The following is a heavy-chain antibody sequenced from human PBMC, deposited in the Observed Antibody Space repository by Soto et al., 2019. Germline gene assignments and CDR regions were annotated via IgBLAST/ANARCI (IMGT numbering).Heavy chain of an antibody. CDR2: ISGSGGST. CDR1: GFTFSSYA. D-gene: IGHD6-13*01. Sequence: LRLSCAASGFTFSSYAMSWVRQAPGKGLEWVSAISGSGGSTYYADSVKGRFTISRDNSKNTLYLQMNSLRAEDTAVYYCAKPIAAAGTRSFDYWGQGTLVTVSS. V-gene: IGHV3-23*01. J-gene: IGHJ4*02. CDR3: AKPIAAAGTRSFDY.